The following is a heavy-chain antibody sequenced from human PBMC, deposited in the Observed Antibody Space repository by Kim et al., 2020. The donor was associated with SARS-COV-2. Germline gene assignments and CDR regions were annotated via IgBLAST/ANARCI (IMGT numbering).Heavy chain of an antibody. J-gene: IGHJ4*02. CDR2: IIPIFGTA. CDR3: ASGPSDAYYYDSSGLFDY. V-gene: IGHV1-69*13. D-gene: IGHD3-22*01. Sequence: SVKVSCKASGGTFSSYAISWVRQAPGQGLEWMGGIIPIFGTANYAQKFQGRVTITADESTSTAYMELSSLRSEDTAVYYCASGPSDAYYYDSSGLFDYWGQGTLVTVSS. CDR1: GGTFSSYA.